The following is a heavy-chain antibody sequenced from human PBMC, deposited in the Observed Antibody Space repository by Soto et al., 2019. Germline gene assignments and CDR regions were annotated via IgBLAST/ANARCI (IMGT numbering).Heavy chain of an antibody. CDR3: ARRVGASAASWLDP. CDR2: IYHYGNA. Sequence: SETLSLTCAVSGGSLRSGGDSWIWIRQPPGKDLEWIGYIYHYGNAYYNPSLKSRVTISVDRSKNQFSLQLSSVTAADTAVYYCARRVGASAASWLDPWGQGTMVTVYS. D-gene: IGHD1-26*01. J-gene: IGHJ5*02. CDR1: GGSLRSGGDS. V-gene: IGHV4-30-2*01.